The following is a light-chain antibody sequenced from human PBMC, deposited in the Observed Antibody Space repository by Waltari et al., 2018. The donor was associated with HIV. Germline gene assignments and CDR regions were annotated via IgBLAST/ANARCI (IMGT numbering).Light chain of an antibody. CDR3: STWDNSLSGWV. V-gene: IGLV1-44*01. J-gene: IGLJ3*02. CDR2: GNS. CDR1: SNNIGIYT. Sequence: QSALTQEASVSGTVGQTVTLSCSGNSNNIGIYTVAWYQQISHGTPKTVMFGNSPPSGCPARFSASHSGTSASLTISGLHPEDEAHYYCSTWDNSLSGWVLGGGTTLTVL.